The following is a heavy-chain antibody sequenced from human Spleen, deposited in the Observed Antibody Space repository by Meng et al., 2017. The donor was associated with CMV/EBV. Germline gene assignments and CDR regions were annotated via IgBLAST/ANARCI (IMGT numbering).Heavy chain of an antibody. CDR2: ISPSIGST. Sequence: VSCRASGYTFTSHGITGVRQAPGQGLEWMGWISPSIGSTNYVQKLEGRVTMTTDRSTTTAYLELRGLRYDDTAVYFCARGTGIFDYWGQGTLVTVSS. V-gene: IGHV1-18*04. J-gene: IGHJ4*02. CDR1: GYTFTSHG. CDR3: ARGTGIFDY. D-gene: IGHD7-27*01.